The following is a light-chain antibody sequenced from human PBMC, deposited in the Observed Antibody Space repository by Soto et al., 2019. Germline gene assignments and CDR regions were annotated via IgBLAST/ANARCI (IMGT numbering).Light chain of an antibody. Sequence: VLTQSPSVSAAPGQKVTISCSGGSSNIGNNDVSWYHQLPGTAPKVLIYDNNKRASGIPDRFSGSKSGTSATLGITGPQTGDEGDYYCGTWDSDSYVFGTGTKVTVL. CDR1: SSNIGNND. J-gene: IGLJ1*01. CDR2: DNN. V-gene: IGLV1-51*01. CDR3: GTWDSDSYV.